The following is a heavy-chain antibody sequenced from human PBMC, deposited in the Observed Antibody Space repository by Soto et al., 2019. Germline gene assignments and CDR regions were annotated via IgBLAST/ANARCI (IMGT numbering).Heavy chain of an antibody. V-gene: IGHV1-69*13. CDR1: GGSFISYP. CDR2: IIPIFGTT. J-gene: IGHJ4*02. CDR3: ARRRREGGYDCSGHGDVDY. D-gene: IGHD5-12*01. Sequence: SVKVSCKASGGSFISYPLSWVRQAPGQGLEWMGGIIPIFGTTNYAQKFQGRVTITADEPTRTAYMDLSSLRSEDTAVYYCARRRREGGYDCSGHGDVDYWCQGTLVTVSS.